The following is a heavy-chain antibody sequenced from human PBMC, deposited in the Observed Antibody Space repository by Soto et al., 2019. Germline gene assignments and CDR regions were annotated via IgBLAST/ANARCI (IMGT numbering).Heavy chain of an antibody. Sequence: EVQLVESGGGLVQPGGSLRLSCAASGFTFSSYSMNWVRQAPGKGLEWVSYISSSSSTIYYADSVKGRFTISRDNAKNSRDLQMNSLRAEDTAVYYGARDLGPYSRGGLIDVWGQGTTVTVSS. D-gene: IGHD3-10*01. CDR2: ISSSSSTI. CDR3: ARDLGPYSRGGLIDV. J-gene: IGHJ6*02. CDR1: GFTFSSYS. V-gene: IGHV3-48*01.